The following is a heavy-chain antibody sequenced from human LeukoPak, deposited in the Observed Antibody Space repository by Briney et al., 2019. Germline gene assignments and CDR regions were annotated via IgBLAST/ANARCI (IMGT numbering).Heavy chain of an antibody. CDR1: GFTFSSYA. CDR2: ISGSGGST. Sequence: PGGSLRLSCAASGFTFSSYATSWVRQAPGKGLEWVSAISGSGGSTYYADSVKGRFTISRDNSKNTLYLQMNSLRAEDTAVYYCANARPLDCSSTSCYTPEDYWGQGTLVTVSS. V-gene: IGHV3-23*01. D-gene: IGHD2-2*02. J-gene: IGHJ4*02. CDR3: ANARPLDCSSTSCYTPEDY.